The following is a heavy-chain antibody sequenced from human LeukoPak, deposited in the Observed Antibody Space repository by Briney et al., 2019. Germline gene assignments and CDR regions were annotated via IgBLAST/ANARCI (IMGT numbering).Heavy chain of an antibody. Sequence: TGGSLRLSCAASGFTFSNYWMSWVRQAPGKGLEWVANIKPDGSADYYVNSLKGRFTIPRDNAKSSLFLEMISLTAEDTAVYYCAKDWRWHQPIYGMNVWGQGTTVTVSS. CDR2: IKPDGSAD. J-gene: IGHJ6*02. CDR1: GFTFSNYW. V-gene: IGHV3-7*01. D-gene: IGHD2-2*01. CDR3: AKDWRWHQPIYGMNV.